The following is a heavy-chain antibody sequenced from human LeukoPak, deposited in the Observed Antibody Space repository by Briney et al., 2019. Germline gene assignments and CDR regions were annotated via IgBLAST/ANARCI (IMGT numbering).Heavy chain of an antibody. CDR1: GFTFSSSW. V-gene: IGHV3-7*01. CDR2: IKQDGREK. Sequence: GGSLRLSCAASGFTFSSSWMSWVRQAPGKGLEWVANIKQDGREKYYVDSVKGRFTISRDNAKNSLYLQMNSLRAEDTAVYYCARGFGPSRPFDSWGQGTLVTVSS. CDR3: ARGFGPSRPFDS. J-gene: IGHJ4*02. D-gene: IGHD3-10*01.